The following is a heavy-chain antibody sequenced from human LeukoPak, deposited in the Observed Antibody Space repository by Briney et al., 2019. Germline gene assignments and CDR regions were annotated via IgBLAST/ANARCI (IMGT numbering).Heavy chain of an antibody. CDR1: GGSISDYY. CDR3: AGGDIDWLRSPGTLYYIDQ. J-gene: IGHJ4*02. Sequence: PSETLSLTCTVSGGSISDYYWSWIRQPPGRGLEWVGYIRASGTTNYKSSLKSRVSISLDTSKNLFSLRLTSVTAADTAVYHCAGGDIDWLRSPGTLYYIDQWGPGTLVTVSS. V-gene: IGHV4-59*01. CDR2: IRASGTT. D-gene: IGHD3-9*01.